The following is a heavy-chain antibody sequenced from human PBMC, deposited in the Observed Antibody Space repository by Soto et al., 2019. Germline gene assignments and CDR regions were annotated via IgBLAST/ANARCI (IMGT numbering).Heavy chain of an antibody. V-gene: IGHV4-30-2*01. CDR2: IHHGGTT. D-gene: IGHD3-16*01. Sequence: QLQLQESGSGLVTPSQTLSLTCAVSGGSISSGGYSWNWIRQPPAKGLEWIAYIHHGGTTHYNPSRSSLFTMSVDTSKNQFSLMLTSVTAADTAVYYCARERSGGGEFDSWCQGTLVTVSS. CDR1: GGSISSGGYS. J-gene: IGHJ4*02. CDR3: ARERSGGGEFDS.